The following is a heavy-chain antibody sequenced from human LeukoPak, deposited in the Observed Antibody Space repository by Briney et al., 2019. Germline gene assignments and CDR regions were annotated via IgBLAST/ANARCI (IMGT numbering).Heavy chain of an antibody. D-gene: IGHD2-21*01. Sequence: PSETLSLTCAVSGGSISSSNWWSWVRQPPGKGLEWIGEIYHSGSTNYNPSLKSRVTISVDKSKNQFSLKLSSVTAADTAVYYCARHIGGRYYYYYMDVWGKGTTVTISS. CDR1: GGSISSSNW. CDR2: IYHSGST. V-gene: IGHV4-4*02. CDR3: ARHIGGRYYYYYMDV. J-gene: IGHJ6*03.